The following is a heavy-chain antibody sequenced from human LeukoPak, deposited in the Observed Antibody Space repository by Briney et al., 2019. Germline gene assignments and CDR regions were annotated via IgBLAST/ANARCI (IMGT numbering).Heavy chain of an antibody. V-gene: IGHV4-34*01. Sequence: SETLSLTCAVYGGSFSGYYWSWIRQPPGKGLEWIGEINHSGSTNYNPSLKSRVTISVDTSKNQFSLKLSSVTAADTAVYYCARGIPVLLWFGEPNWFDPWGQGTLVTVSS. J-gene: IGHJ5*02. CDR1: GGSFSGYY. CDR2: INHSGST. CDR3: ARGIPVLLWFGEPNWFDP. D-gene: IGHD3-10*01.